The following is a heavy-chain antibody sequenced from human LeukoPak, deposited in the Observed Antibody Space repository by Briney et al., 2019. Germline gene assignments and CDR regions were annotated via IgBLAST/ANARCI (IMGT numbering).Heavy chain of an antibody. CDR2: INHSGST. CDR1: GGSFSGYY. J-gene: IGHJ4*02. D-gene: IGHD3-3*01. V-gene: IGHV4-34*01. CDR3: ARHRRLAWYYDFWSGEVSEFDY. Sequence: PSETLSLTCAVYGGSFSGYYWSWVRQPPGKGLEWIGEINHSGSTNYNLSLKSRVTISVDTSKNQFSLKLSSVTAADTAVYYCARHRRLAWYYDFWSGEVSEFDYWGQGTLVTVSS.